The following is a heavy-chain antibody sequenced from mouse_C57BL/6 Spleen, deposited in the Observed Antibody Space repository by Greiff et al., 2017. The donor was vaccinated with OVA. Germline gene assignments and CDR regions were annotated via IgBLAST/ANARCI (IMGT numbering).Heavy chain of an antibody. Sequence: EVQLQQSGPELVKPGASVKISCKASGYTFTDYYMNWVKQSHGKSLEWIGAINPNNGGTSYNQKFKGKATLTVDKSSSTAYMELRSLTSEDSAVYYCARDYYGSRRWFAYWGQGTLVTVSA. CDR3: ARDYYGSRRWFAY. V-gene: IGHV1-26*01. CDR1: GYTFTDYY. CDR2: INPNNGGT. J-gene: IGHJ3*01. D-gene: IGHD1-1*01.